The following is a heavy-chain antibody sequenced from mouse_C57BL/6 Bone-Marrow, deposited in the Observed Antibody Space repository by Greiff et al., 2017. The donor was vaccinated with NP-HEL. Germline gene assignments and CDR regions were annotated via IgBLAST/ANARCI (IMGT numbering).Heavy chain of an antibody. V-gene: IGHV3-6*01. D-gene: IGHD1-1*01. CDR3: ARRITTVVAPNFDY. CDR1: GYSITSGYY. Sequence: EVQLQESGPGLVKPSQSLSLTCSVTGYSITSGYYWNWIRQFPGNKLEWMGYISYDGSNNYNPSLKNRISITRDTSKNQFFLKLNSVTTEDTATYYCARRITTVVAPNFDYWGQGTTLTVSS. J-gene: IGHJ2*01. CDR2: ISYDGSN.